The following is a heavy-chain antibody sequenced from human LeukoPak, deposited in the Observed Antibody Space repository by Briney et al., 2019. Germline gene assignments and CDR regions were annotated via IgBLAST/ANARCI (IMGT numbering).Heavy chain of an antibody. J-gene: IGHJ4*02. CDR3: AAGSGWSIEY. CDR1: GFTSSSYW. CDR2: IKHDGSER. V-gene: IGHV3-7*03. Sequence: PGGSLRLSCAASGFTSSSYWMSWVRQAPGKGLEWVANIKHDGSERNYMESVKGRFTISRDNANNSLHLQMNNLRAEDTAVYYCAAGSGWSIEYWGQGTLVTVSS. D-gene: IGHD6-19*01.